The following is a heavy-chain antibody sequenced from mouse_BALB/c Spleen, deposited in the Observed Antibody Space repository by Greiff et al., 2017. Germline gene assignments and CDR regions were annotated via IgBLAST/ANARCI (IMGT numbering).Heavy chain of an antibody. V-gene: IGHV2-2*02. CDR3: ARNYYGSRDYYAMDY. D-gene: IGHD1-1*01. J-gene: IGHJ4*01. Sequence: QVQLQQSGPGLVQPSQSLSITCTVSGFSLTSYGVHWVRQSTGKGLEWLGVIWSGGSTDYNAAFISRLSISKDNSKSQVFFKMNSLQANDTAIYYCARNYYGSRDYYAMDYWGQGTSVTVSS. CDR1: GFSLTSYG. CDR2: IWSGGST.